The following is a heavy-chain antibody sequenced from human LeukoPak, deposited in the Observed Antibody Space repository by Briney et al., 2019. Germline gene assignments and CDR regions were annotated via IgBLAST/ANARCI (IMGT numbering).Heavy chain of an antibody. Sequence: PGGSLRISCAASGFTFSDYCMSWIRQAPGKGLEWISYISGSGNSIYYVDSVKGRFTISRDSANNSLYLQMNSLRVDDTAVYYCARDRRWLQFWGQGTLVIVSS. J-gene: IGHJ4*02. V-gene: IGHV3-11*01. CDR1: GFTFSDYC. CDR2: ISGSGNSI. D-gene: IGHD5-24*01. CDR3: ARDRRWLQF.